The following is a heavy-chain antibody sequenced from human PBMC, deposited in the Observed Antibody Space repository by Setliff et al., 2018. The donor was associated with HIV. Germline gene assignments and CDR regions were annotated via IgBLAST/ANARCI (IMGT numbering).Heavy chain of an antibody. Sequence: PSETLSLTCTVSGASISSSSHHWAWIRQPPGKGLEYIGNIYYTGSTHHNPSLKSRVTISGDTTKNQFSLKLTSVTAADTAVYYCARGGRSTVATWAWFDPWGQGTLVTVSS. J-gene: IGHJ5*02. V-gene: IGHV4-39*07. CDR1: GASISSSSHH. CDR3: ARGGRSTVATWAWFDP. D-gene: IGHD4-4*01. CDR2: IYYTGST.